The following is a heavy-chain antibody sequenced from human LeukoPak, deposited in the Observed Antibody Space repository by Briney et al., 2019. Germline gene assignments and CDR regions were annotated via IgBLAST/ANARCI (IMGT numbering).Heavy chain of an antibody. J-gene: IGHJ6*02. D-gene: IGHD3-10*01. CDR2: IIPIFGTA. CDR1: GGTFSSYA. Sequence: GSSVKVSCKASGGTFSSYAISWVRQAPGQGLEWMGGIIPIFGTANYAQKFQGRVTITADESTSTAYMELSSLRSEDTAVYYCARDNRPEITMVRARRYGMDVWGQGTTVTVSS. CDR3: ARDNRPEITMVRARRYGMDV. V-gene: IGHV1-69*01.